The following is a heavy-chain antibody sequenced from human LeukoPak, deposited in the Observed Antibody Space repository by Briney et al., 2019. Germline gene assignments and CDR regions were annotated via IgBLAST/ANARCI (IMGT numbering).Heavy chain of an antibody. CDR1: GFTFSSYA. J-gene: IGHJ4*02. CDR2: ISGSGGST. Sequence: GGSLRLSCAASGFTFSSYAMSWVRQAPGKGLEWVSAISGSGGSTYSADSVKGRFTISRDNSKNTLYLQMNSLRAEDTAVYYCAKAHYYDSSGYLYYFDYWGQGTLVTVSS. D-gene: IGHD3-22*01. V-gene: IGHV3-23*01. CDR3: AKAHYYDSSGYLYYFDY.